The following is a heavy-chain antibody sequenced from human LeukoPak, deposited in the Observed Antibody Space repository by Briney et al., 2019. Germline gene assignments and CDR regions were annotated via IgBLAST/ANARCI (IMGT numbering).Heavy chain of an antibody. CDR3: ARGSAANSLS. D-gene: IGHD6-13*01. CDR1: GDSISSYY. Sequence: PSETLSLTCTASGDSISSYYWSWIRQPPGKGLEWIGYIYYSGSTNYNPSLKSRVTMSVDTSQNQLSLKLSSVTAADTAMYYCARGSAANSLSWGQGTLVTVSS. V-gene: IGHV4-59*01. CDR2: IYYSGST. J-gene: IGHJ5*02.